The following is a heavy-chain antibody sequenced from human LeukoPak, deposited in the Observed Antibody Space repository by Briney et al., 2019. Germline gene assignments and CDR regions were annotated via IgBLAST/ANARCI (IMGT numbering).Heavy chain of an antibody. CDR3: ARDHVPGIAAAGTYNWFDP. CDR2: ISHSGST. D-gene: IGHD6-13*01. Sequence: SETLSLTCTVFGGSISSSSYFWGWIRQPAGKGLEWIGSISHSGSTYYDPSLKSRVTISVDTSKNQFSLELSSVTAADTAVYYCARDHVPGIAAAGTYNWFDPWGQGTLVTVSS. CDR1: GGSISSSSYF. J-gene: IGHJ5*02. V-gene: IGHV4-39*07.